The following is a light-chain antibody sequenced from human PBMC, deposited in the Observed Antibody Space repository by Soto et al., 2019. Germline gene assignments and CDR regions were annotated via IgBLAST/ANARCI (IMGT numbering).Light chain of an antibody. CDR2: AAS. CDR3: QQLNSYPIT. CDR1: QGISSF. Sequence: IQLTQSPSSLSASVGDRVTITCRASQGISSFLAWYQQKPGKAPKLLIYAASTLQTGVPSRFSGSGSGTDFTLTISSLQPADFATYYCQQLNSYPITFGQGKRLEIK. J-gene: IGKJ5*01. V-gene: IGKV1-9*01.